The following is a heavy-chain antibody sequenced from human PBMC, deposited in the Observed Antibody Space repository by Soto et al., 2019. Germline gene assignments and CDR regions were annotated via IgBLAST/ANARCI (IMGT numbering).Heavy chain of an antibody. CDR2: IFHSGST. CDR3: VRGGMAGHWFDP. CDR1: RAFINSGGFY. V-gene: IGHV4-31*03. D-gene: IGHD2-15*01. J-gene: IGHJ5*02. Sequence: QVQLQESGPGLVQPSETLSLTCSVSRAFINSGGFYYSWIRQPPGKGLEWLGYIFHSGSTLYTPSLRGRLTLSADTSRNQLSLHLTSVTAADTAVYYCVRGGMAGHWFDPWGQGILVTVSS.